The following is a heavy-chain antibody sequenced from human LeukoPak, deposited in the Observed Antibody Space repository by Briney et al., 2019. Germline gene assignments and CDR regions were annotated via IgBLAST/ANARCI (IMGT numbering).Heavy chain of an antibody. CDR3: AKDLMRDRWFGES. D-gene: IGHD3-10*01. CDR2: ISSSSSTI. J-gene: IGHJ5*02. CDR1: GFTFSSYS. Sequence: GGSLRLSCAASGFTFSSYSMNWVRQAPGKGLEWVSYISSSSSTIYYAESVKGRFTISRDTSRNTLYLQMNSLRPEDTAVYYCAKDLMRDRWFGESWGQGTLVTVSS. V-gene: IGHV3-48*01.